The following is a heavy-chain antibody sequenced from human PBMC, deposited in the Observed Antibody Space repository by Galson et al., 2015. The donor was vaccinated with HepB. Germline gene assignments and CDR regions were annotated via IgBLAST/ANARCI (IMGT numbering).Heavy chain of an antibody. J-gene: IGHJ4*02. V-gene: IGHV5-51*01. Sequence: QSGAEVKKPGESLKISCKGSGYSFTSYWIGWVRQMPGKGLEWMGIIYPGDSDTRYSPSFQGQVTISADKSISTAYLQWSSLKASDTAMFYCARLQVERTYGSPLDYWGQGTLVTVSS. CDR3: ARLQVERTYGSPLDY. CDR2: IYPGDSDT. D-gene: IGHD5-24*01. CDR1: GYSFTSYW.